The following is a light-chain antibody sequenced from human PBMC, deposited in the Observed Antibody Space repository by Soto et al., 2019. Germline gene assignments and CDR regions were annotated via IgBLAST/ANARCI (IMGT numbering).Light chain of an antibody. CDR1: RLGGKY. Sequence: SYELTQPPSVSVSPGQTASITCSGDRLGGKYVCWYQQRPGQSPVLVIYQDTKRPSGIPERFSGSNSGNIATLTISGAQALDEADYYCQAWDDSSQLFGPGTKLTVL. J-gene: IGLJ1*01. CDR3: QAWDDSSQL. CDR2: QDT. V-gene: IGLV3-1*01.